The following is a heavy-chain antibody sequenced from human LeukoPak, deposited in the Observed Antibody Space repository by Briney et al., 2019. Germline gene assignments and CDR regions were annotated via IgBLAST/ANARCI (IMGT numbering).Heavy chain of an antibody. CDR3: ARAGNCGGDCYSFDY. Sequence: SETLSLTCTVSGGSISSYYWSWIRQPPGKGLGWIGYIYYSGSTNYNPSLKSRVTISVDTSKNQFSLKLSSVTAADTAVYYCARAGNCGGDCYSFDYWGQGTLVTVSS. CDR1: GGSISSYY. D-gene: IGHD2-21*02. CDR2: IYYSGST. V-gene: IGHV4-59*01. J-gene: IGHJ4*02.